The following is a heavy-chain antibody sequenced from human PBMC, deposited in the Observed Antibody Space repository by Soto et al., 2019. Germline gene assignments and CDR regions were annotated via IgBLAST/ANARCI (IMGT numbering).Heavy chain of an antibody. J-gene: IGHJ2*01. CDR1: GRSIRSNTW. CDR3: ARGTMVRGVIKRPWYFDL. D-gene: IGHD3-10*01. Sequence: SATLSLTCAFSGRSIRSNTWWGWIRQPPGKGMEWIGYVHHSGTTFYNASLQNRNTMSVDMSNNQVTLNLRSVTAADTALYFCARGTMVRGVIKRPWYFDLWGRGTLVTVS. V-gene: IGHV4-28*03. CDR2: VHHSGTT.